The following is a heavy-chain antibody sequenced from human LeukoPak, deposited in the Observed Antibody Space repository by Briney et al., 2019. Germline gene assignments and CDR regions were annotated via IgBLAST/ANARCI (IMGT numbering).Heavy chain of an antibody. CDR2: ISSSSTK. Sequence: GGSLRLSCAASGFTFSRYSMNWVRQAPGKGLEWVSYISSSSTKYYADSVKGRFTISRDNAKNPLYLQMNSLRVEDTAVYQCAREMGGDNPIPLDYWGQGTLVTVSS. V-gene: IGHV3-48*01. J-gene: IGHJ4*02. CDR3: AREMGGDNPIPLDY. CDR1: GFTFSRYS. D-gene: IGHD4-17*01.